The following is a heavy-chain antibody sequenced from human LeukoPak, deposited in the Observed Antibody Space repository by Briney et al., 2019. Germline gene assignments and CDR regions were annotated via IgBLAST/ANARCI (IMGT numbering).Heavy chain of an antibody. J-gene: IGHJ5*02. V-gene: IGHV4-4*02. CDR2: IFYTGSP. CDR3: ARDGASYYDH. D-gene: IGHD3-10*01. CDR1: GGSINNYKW. Sequence: SGTLSLTCAVSGGSINNYKWWSWIRQSPGKGLEWLGEIFYTGSPNYKPSFKSRITMSVDKSKNQFSLILTSVTVADTAVYYCARDGASYYDHWGQGILVTVTS.